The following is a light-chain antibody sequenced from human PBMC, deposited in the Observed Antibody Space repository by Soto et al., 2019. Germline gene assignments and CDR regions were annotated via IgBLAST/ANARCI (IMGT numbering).Light chain of an antibody. CDR3: CSYGGSSTLPYV. CDR1: SSDIGSYNL. J-gene: IGLJ1*01. CDR2: EGS. V-gene: IGLV2-23*01. Sequence: QSVLTQPASVSGSPEQSITISCTGTSSDIGSYNLVSWYQQHPDKAPKLIIYEGSERPSGVSNRFSGSKFGNTASLTISGLLPEDEADYYCCSYGGSSTLPYVFGTGTKVTVL.